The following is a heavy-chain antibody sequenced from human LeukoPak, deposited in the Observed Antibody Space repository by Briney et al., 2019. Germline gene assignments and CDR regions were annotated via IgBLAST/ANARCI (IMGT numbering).Heavy chain of an antibody. V-gene: IGHV3-53*01. CDR1: GFTVSSNY. J-gene: IGHJ4*02. D-gene: IGHD1-1*01. Sequence: GGSLRLSCAASGFTVSSNYMSWVRQAPGKGLEWASVIYSGGCTYYADSVKGRFTISRDNSKNTLYLQMNSLRAEDTAVYYCAREAVTTGVGYWGQGTLVTVSS. CDR2: IYSGGCT. CDR3: AREAVTTGVGY.